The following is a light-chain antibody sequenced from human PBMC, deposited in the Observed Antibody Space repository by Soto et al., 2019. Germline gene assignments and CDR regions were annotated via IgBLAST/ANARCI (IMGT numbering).Light chain of an antibody. J-gene: IGKJ5*01. Sequence: DIQMTQSPSSLSASVGDRVTITCRASESIARHLNWYQQKPGKAPKLLIYAASSLKNRVPSRFRRGGSGTDFTLTISNLQPEDFATYYCQQTYSTLSITFGQGTRLEIK. CDR1: ESIARH. CDR2: AAS. CDR3: QQTYSTLSIT. V-gene: IGKV1-39*01.